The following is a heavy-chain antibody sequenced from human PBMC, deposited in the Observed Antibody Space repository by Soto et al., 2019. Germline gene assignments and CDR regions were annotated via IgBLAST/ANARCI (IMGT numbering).Heavy chain of an antibody. J-gene: IGHJ4*02. CDR1: GYTFTSYY. CDR3: ARGDRITVMNKNLFDY. V-gene: IGHV1-46*03. Sequence: ASVKVSCKASGYTFTSYYMHWVRQAPGQGLEWMGIINPSGGSTSYAQKFQDRVTMTRDTSTSTVYMELSSLRSEDTAVYYCARGDRITVMNKNLFDYWGQGTLVTVSS. D-gene: IGHD4-4*01. CDR2: INPSGGST.